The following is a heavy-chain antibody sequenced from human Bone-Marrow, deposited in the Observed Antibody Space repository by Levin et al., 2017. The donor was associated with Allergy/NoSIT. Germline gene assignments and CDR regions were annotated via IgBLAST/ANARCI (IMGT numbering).Heavy chain of an antibody. J-gene: IGHJ4*02. D-gene: IGHD3-10*01. CDR2: ISGSGGST. Sequence: LSLPCAASGFTFRSYAMSWVRQAPGKGLEWVSAISGSGGSTYYADSVKGRFTISRDNSKNTLYLQMNSLRAEDTAVYYCAKGVRYYFDYWGQGTLVTVSS. CDR3: AKGVRYYFDY. V-gene: IGHV3-23*01. CDR1: GFTFRSYA.